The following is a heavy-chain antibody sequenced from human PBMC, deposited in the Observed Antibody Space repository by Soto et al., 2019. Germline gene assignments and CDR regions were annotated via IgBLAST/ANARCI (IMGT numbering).Heavy chain of an antibody. D-gene: IGHD6-19*01. Sequence: VQLGESGGGVVQPGRSLRLSCAASGFTFSDYAMHWVRQAPGKGLEWVAVVSHDGRNTHYADSVKGRFTISGDSSKKTVSLEMTSLRAEDTAVYYCAKGGRQWLVTSDFNYWGQGSLVTVSS. V-gene: IGHV3-30*18. CDR3: AKGGRQWLVTSDFNY. CDR1: GFTFSDYA. CDR2: VSHDGRNT. J-gene: IGHJ4*02.